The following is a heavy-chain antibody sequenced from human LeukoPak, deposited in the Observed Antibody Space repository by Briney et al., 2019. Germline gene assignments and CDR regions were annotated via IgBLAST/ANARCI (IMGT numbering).Heavy chain of an antibody. J-gene: IGHJ5*02. CDR1: GGSFSDYY. Sequence: PSETLSLTCAVYGGSFSDYYWSWIRQPPGKGLEWIGEVNHSGSTNYNPSLKSRVTISVDTSKNQFSLKLTSVTAADTAAYYCARGPAGYSSGWYGINWFDPWGQGTLVTVSS. CDR3: ARGPAGYSSGWYGINWFDP. D-gene: IGHD6-19*01. V-gene: IGHV4-34*01. CDR2: VNHSGST.